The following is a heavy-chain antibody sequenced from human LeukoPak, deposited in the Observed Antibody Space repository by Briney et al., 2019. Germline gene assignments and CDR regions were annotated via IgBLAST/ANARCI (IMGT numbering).Heavy chain of an antibody. J-gene: IGHJ4*02. CDR1: GFIFSNYA. Sequence: PGGSLRLSCAASGFIFSNYAMNWVRQAPGKGLEWVSYISSSGSTTYYADSVKGRFTISRDNSKKLLFLQINRLRDQDTAVYYSAKDPVQSGSYYHGFADWGQGTLVTVSS. CDR3: AKDPVQSGSYYHGFAD. D-gene: IGHD1-26*01. CDR2: ISSSGSTT. V-gene: IGHV3-48*02.